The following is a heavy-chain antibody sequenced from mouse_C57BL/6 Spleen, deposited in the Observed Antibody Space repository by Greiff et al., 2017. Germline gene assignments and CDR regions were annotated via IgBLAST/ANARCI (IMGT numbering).Heavy chain of an antibody. CDR2: INPGSGGT. J-gene: IGHJ2*01. CDR1: GYAFTNYL. Sequence: QVQLKQSGAELVRPGTSVKVSCKASGYAFTNYLIEWVKQRPGQGLEWIGVINPGSGGTNYNEKFKGKATLTADKSSSTAYMQLSSLTSEDSAVYFCARSKLPYYFDYWGQGTTLTVSS. CDR3: ARSKLPYYFDY. D-gene: IGHD2-1*01. V-gene: IGHV1-54*01.